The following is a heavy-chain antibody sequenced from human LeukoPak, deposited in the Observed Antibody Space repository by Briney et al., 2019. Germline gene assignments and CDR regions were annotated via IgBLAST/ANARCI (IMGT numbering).Heavy chain of an antibody. CDR1: GFTFSTYC. CDR2: ICPDGTVT. V-gene: IGHV3-74*01. Sequence: GGSLRLSCAASGFTFSTYCLHWVRQAPGKGPMWVSRICPDGTVTNYADSVKARFIISRDNARNTVYLQMNSLRVEDTAVYYCVRDFRSADYWGQGTLVTVSS. J-gene: IGHJ4*02. CDR3: VRDFRSADY.